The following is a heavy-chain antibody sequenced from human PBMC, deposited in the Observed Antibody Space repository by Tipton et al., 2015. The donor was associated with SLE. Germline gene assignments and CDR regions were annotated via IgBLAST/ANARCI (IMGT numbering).Heavy chain of an antibody. CDR2: IYYSGST. V-gene: IGHV4-59*12. CDR1: GGSISSYY. D-gene: IGHD1-26*01. J-gene: IGHJ4*02. Sequence: TLSLTCTVSGGSISSYYWSWIRQPPGKGLEWIGYIYYSGSTNYNPSLKSRVTISVDTSKNQFSPKVSSVTAADTAVYYCARVASVGLGRGQFDYWGQGTLVTVSS. CDR3: ARVASVGLGRGQFDY.